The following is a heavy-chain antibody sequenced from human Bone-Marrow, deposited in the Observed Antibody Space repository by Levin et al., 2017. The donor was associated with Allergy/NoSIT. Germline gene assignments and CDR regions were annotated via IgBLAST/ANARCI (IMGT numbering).Heavy chain of an antibody. CDR3: ARGLYQGGIDY. J-gene: IGHJ4*02. CDR2: IGTAGDT. V-gene: IGHV3-13*01. D-gene: IGHD2-2*01. Sequence: QPGGSLRLSCAASGFTFSSYDMHWVRQATGKGLEWVSAIGTAGDTYYPGSVKGRFTISRENAKNSLYLQMNSLRAGDTAVYYCARGLYQGGIDYWGQGTLVTVSS. CDR1: GFTFSSYD.